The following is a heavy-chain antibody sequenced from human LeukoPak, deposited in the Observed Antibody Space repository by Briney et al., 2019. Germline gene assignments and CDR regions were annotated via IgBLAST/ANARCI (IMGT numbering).Heavy chain of an antibody. CDR3: ARVATVTTATGYFDY. CDR1: GYTFTSYY. J-gene: IGHJ4*02. V-gene: IGHV1-46*01. D-gene: IGHD4-17*01. CDR2: INPNSGST. Sequence: ASVKVSCKASGYTFTSYYMHWVRQAPGQGLEWMGIINPNSGSTSYAQNFQGRVTMTRDTSTSTLCMELSSLRSEDTAVYYCARVATVTTATGYFDYWGQGTLVTVSS.